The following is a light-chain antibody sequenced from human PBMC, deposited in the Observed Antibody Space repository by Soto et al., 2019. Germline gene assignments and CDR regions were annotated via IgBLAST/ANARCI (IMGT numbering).Light chain of an antibody. Sequence: DIQMTQSPSSLSASVGDRVTITCRASQGISNYLAWYQQKPGKFPNLLIYAASTLQSGVPSRFSGSGSGTAFTLTISSLQPEDVATCDGQECNTAPTLTFGQGTKVEV. CDR3: QECNTAPTLT. CDR1: QGISNY. V-gene: IGKV1-27*01. CDR2: AAS. J-gene: IGKJ1*01.